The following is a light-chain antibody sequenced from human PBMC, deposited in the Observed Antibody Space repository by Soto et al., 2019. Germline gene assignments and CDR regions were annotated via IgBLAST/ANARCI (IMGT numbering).Light chain of an antibody. CDR3: QKYDTVPWA. J-gene: IGKJ1*01. Sequence: DIQMTQSPSSLSASLGDRVTITCRASQGIKKYVAWYQQKPGKDPKLLIYPASSLQSGVPSRFSGSGSGTDFTLTISSLQPEDVATYYCQKYDTVPWAFGQGTKVEIK. V-gene: IGKV1-27*01. CDR2: PAS. CDR1: QGIKKY.